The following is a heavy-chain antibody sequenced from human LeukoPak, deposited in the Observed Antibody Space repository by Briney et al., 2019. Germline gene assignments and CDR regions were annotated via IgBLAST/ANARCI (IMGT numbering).Heavy chain of an antibody. D-gene: IGHD2-15*01. CDR3: ARVGPRRNNPQILYYFDY. V-gene: IGHV4-34*01. J-gene: IGHJ4*02. CDR1: GGSFSGYY. Sequence: SSETLSLTCAVYGGSFSGYYWSWIRQPPGKGLEWIGEINHSGSTNYNPSLKSRVTISVDTSKNQFSLKLSSVTAADTAVYYCARVGPRRNNPQILYYFDYWGQGTLVTVSS. CDR2: INHSGST.